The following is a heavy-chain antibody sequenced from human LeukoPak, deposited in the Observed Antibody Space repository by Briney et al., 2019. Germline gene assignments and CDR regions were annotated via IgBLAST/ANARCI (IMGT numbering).Heavy chain of an antibody. V-gene: IGHV3-7*01. J-gene: IGHJ4*02. CDR1: GFTFSSYW. D-gene: IGHD3-10*01. CDR2: IKQDGSEK. CDR3: ATTPSYYYGSGSKGPDY. Sequence: PWGSLRLSCAASGFTFSSYWMSWVRQAPGKGLEWVANIKQDGSEKYYVDSVKGRFTISRDNAKNSLYLQMNSLRAEDTAVYYCATTPSYYYGSGSKGPDYWGQGTLVTVSS.